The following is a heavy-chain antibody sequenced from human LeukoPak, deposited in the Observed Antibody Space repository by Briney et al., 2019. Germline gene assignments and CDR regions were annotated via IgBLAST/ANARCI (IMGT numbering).Heavy chain of an antibody. CDR3: ARGVTMVRGVIHYYYYMDV. CDR1: GFTFSSYE. D-gene: IGHD3-10*01. CDR2: ISSSGSTI. J-gene: IGHJ6*03. V-gene: IGHV3-48*03. Sequence: PGGSLRLSCAASGFTFSSYEMNWVRKAPGKGPEWVSYISSSGSTIYYADSVKGRFTISRDNAKNSLYLQMNSLRAEDTAVYYCARGVTMVRGVIHYYYYMDVWGKGTAVTISS.